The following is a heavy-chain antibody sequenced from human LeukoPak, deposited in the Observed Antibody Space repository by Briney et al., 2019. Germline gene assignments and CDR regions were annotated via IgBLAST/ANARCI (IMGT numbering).Heavy chain of an antibody. CDR2: ITHSGST. CDR3: ARGRYCSSTSCYPDFDY. V-gene: IGHV4-34*01. J-gene: IGHJ4*02. D-gene: IGHD2-2*01. Sequence: SETLSLTCAVYDGSFSGYYWSWIRQPPGKGLEWIGKITHSGSTNYNPSLKSRVTISIDTSNNQFSLRLSSVTAADTALYYCARGRYCSSTSCYPDFDYWGQGTLVTVSS. CDR1: DGSFSGYY.